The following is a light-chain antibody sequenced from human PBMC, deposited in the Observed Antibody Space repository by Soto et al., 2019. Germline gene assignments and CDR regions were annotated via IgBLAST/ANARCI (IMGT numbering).Light chain of an antibody. Sequence: DIQMTQSPSTLSASVGDRVTITCRASQSISSWLAWYQQKPGKAPKLLIYDASSLESGVPSRVSGSGSGTESTLTISSLQPDDFATYYCQQYNTFWTFGPGTKVDIK. J-gene: IGKJ1*01. CDR1: QSISSW. V-gene: IGKV1-5*01. CDR2: DAS. CDR3: QQYNTFWT.